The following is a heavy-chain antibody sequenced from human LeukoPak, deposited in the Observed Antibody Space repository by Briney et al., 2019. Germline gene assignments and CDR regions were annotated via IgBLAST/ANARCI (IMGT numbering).Heavy chain of an antibody. J-gene: IGHJ4*02. CDR1: GFTFDDYA. CDR2: ISWNSGSI. CDR3: AEDIGSSRTIN. Sequence: GGSLRLSCAASGFTFDDYAMHWVRQAPGKGLEWVSGISWNSGSIGYADSVKGRFTISRDNSKNTLYLQMNSLRAEDTAVYYCAEDIGSSRTINWGQGTLVTVSS. D-gene: IGHD6-6*01. V-gene: IGHV3-9*01.